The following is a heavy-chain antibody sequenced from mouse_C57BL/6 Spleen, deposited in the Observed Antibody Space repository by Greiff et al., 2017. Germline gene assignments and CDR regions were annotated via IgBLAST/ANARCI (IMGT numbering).Heavy chain of an antibody. CDR3: ARKDYGNLFAY. CDR2: IDPSDSYT. J-gene: IGHJ3*01. V-gene: IGHV1-69*01. D-gene: IGHD2-1*01. CDR1: GYTFTSYW. Sequence: QVQLQQSGAELVMPGASVKLSCKASGYTFTSYWMHWVKQRPGQGLEWIGEIDPSDSYTNYNQKFKGKSTLTVDKSSSTAYMQLSSLTSEDSAVYYCARKDYGNLFAYWGQGTLVTVSA.